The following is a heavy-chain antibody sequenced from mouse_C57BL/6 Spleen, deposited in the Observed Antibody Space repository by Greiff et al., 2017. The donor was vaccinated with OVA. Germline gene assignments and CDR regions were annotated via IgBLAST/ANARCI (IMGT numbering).Heavy chain of an antibody. J-gene: IGHJ3*01. CDR3: TMVYYGSSYRFAY. V-gene: IGHV14-1*01. CDR2: IDPEDGDT. CDR1: GFNTKDYY. D-gene: IGHD1-1*01. Sequence: EVQLQQSGAELVRPGASVKLSCTASGFNTKDYYMHWVKQRPEQGLEWIGRIDPEDGDTEYAPKFQGKATMTADTSSNTAYLQLSSLTSEDTAVYYCTMVYYGSSYRFAYWGQGTLVTVSA.